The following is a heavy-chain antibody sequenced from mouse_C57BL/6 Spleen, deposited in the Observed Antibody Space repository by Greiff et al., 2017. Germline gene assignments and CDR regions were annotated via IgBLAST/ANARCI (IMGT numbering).Heavy chain of an antibody. CDR3: TREGLRSYYFDY. D-gene: IGHD1-1*01. CDR2: IDPEDGET. V-gene: IGHV14-2*01. Sequence: EVQLQQSGAELVKPGASVKLSCTASGFNIKDYYMHWVKQRTEQGLEWIGRIDPEDGETKYAPKFQGKATITADTSASTAYMDLSSLTNEDSAVYACTREGLRSYYFDYWGQGTTLTVSS. J-gene: IGHJ2*01. CDR1: GFNIKDYY.